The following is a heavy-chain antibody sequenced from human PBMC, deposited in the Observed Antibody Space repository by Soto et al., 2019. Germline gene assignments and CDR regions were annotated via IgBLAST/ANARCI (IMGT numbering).Heavy chain of an antibody. CDR3: ARAYEGDYFDY. CDR1: GFTFNTFS. J-gene: IGHJ4*02. Sequence: PGGSLRLSCAASGFTFNTFSMNWVRQAPGKGLEWVSSISRSSSYIYYTDSVKGRFTISRDNSKNTLYLQMNSLRAEDTAVYYCARAYEGDYFDYWGQGTLVTVSS. CDR2: ISRSSSYI. D-gene: IGHD3-16*01. V-gene: IGHV3-21*01.